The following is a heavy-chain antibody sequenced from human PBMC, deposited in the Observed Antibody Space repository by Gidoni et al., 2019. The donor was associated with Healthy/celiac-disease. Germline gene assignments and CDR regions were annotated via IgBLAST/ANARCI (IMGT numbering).Heavy chain of an antibody. D-gene: IGHD3-3*01. Sequence: QVQLAQSGAEVKKPGASVKVSCKASGYTFTSYYMHWVRQAPGQGLEWMGIINPSGGSTSYAQKFQGRATMTRDTSTSTVYMELSSLRSEDTAVYYCARARITIFGVVIIPDWFDPWGQGTLVTVSS. CDR1: GYTFTSYY. CDR3: ARARITIFGVVIIPDWFDP. J-gene: IGHJ5*02. V-gene: IGHV1-46*01. CDR2: INPSGGST.